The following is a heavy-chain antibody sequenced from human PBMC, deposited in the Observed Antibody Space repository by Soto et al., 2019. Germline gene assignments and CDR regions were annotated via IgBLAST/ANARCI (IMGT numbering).Heavy chain of an antibody. Sequence: GASVKVSCKDSGGTLNSYAISWVRQAPGQGLEWMGGIIPIFGTANYAQKFQGRVTITADESTSTAYMELNSLRAEDTAVYYCARESPFDYWGQGTLVTVSS. V-gene: IGHV1-69*13. CDR2: IIPIFGTA. J-gene: IGHJ4*02. CDR1: GGTLNSYA. CDR3: ARESPFDY.